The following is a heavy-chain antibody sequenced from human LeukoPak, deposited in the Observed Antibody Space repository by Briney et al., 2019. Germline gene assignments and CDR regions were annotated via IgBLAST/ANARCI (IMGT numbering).Heavy chain of an antibody. J-gene: IGHJ5*02. Sequence: SETLSLTCTVSGGSISSGDYYWSWIRQPPGKGLEWIAYMYYSGSTYYNPSLKSRVTMSADTSKNQLSLKLSSVTAADTAVYYCARPYYYDSRIDPWGQEILVTVSS. CDR1: GGSISSGDYY. CDR2: MYYSGST. CDR3: ARPYYYDSRIDP. D-gene: IGHD3-22*01. V-gene: IGHV4-30-4*01.